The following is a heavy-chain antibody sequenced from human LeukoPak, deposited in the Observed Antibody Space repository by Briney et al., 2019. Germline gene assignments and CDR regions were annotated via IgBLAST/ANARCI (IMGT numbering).Heavy chain of an antibody. D-gene: IGHD3-10*01. Sequence: ASVEVSCKASGYTFTSYAMHWVRQAPGQRLEWMGWINAGNGNTKYSQKFQGRVTITRDTSASTAYMELSSLRSEDTAVYYCARPIGSGVYFDYWGQGTLVTVSS. CDR1: GYTFTSYA. CDR2: INAGNGNT. J-gene: IGHJ4*02. V-gene: IGHV1-3*01. CDR3: ARPIGSGVYFDY.